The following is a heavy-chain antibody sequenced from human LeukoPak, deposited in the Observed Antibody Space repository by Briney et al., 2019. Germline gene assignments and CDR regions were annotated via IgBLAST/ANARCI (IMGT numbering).Heavy chain of an antibody. D-gene: IGHD6-13*01. CDR2: IYTSGST. V-gene: IGHV4-61*02. J-gene: IGHJ4*02. CDR3: ARVVREAAAGTIDY. Sequence: SETLSLTCTVSGGSISSGSYYWSWIRQPAGKGLEWIGRIYTSGSTNYNPSLKSRVTISVDTSKNQFSLKLSSVTAADTAVYYCARVVREAAAGTIDYWGQGTLVTVSS. CDR1: GGSISSGSYY.